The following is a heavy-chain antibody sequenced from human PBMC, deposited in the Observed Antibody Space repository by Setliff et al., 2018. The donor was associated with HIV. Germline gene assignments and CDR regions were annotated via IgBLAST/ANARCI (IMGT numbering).Heavy chain of an antibody. CDR2: IYYSGST. V-gene: IGHV4-39*01. D-gene: IGHD6-13*01. Sequence: PSETLSLTCTVSGGSISSSYYYWVWIRQPPGKGLEWIGSIYYSGSTYYNPSLKSRVTISVDTSKNQFSLKLSSVTAADTAVYYCARGRSRWTYYNYYYMDVWGKGTTVTVSS. CDR1: GGSISSSYYY. CDR3: ARGRSRWTYYNYYYMDV. J-gene: IGHJ6*03.